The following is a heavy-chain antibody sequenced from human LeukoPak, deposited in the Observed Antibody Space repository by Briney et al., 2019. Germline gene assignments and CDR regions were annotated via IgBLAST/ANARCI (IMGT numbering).Heavy chain of an antibody. D-gene: IGHD3-16*01. V-gene: IGHV3-53*01. CDR2: IYSGGST. CDR3: ERRLPTAGGADY. CDR1: VFTVSSNY. Sequence: GGSLRLSCAASVFTVSSNYMSWVRQAPGKGLEWVSVIYSGGSTYYADSVKGRFTISRDNSKNTLYLQMNSLRAEDTAVYYCERRLPTAGGADYWGQGTLVTVSS. J-gene: IGHJ4*02.